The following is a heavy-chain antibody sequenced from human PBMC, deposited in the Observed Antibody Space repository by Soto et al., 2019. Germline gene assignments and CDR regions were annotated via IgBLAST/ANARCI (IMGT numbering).Heavy chain of an antibody. J-gene: IGHJ6*03. V-gene: IGHV1-18*01. Sequence: QVQLVQSGAEVKKPGASVKVSCKASGYTFTSYGISWVRQAPGQGLEWMGWISAYNGNTNYAQKLQGRVTMTTDTSTSTAYMELRSLRSDDTAVYYCANIVVVPAAWDYYYYYMDVWDKGTTVTVSS. CDR1: GYTFTSYG. CDR3: ANIVVVPAAWDYYYYYMDV. D-gene: IGHD2-2*01. CDR2: ISAYNGNT.